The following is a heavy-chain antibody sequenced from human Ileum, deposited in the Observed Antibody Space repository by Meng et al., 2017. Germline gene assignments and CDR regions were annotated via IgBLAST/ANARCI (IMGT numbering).Heavy chain of an antibody. D-gene: IGHD2-15*01. CDR3: VNYCSGGKCSPNEKTQH. CDR1: GGSFSSGNW. J-gene: IGHJ1*01. CDR2: IFHTGNT. Sequence: QTQLQESGPGLVKPPGTLSPTCVVSGGSFSSGNWWGWVRQPPGKGLEWIGEIFHTGNTNYNPSLQSRVSLSIDKSKNQFSLKVISVTAADTAVYYCVNYCSGGKCSPNEKTQHWGQGTLVTVSS. V-gene: IGHV4-4*03.